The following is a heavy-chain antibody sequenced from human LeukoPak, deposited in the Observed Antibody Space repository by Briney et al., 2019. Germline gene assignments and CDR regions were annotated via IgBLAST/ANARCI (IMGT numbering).Heavy chain of an antibody. CDR2: IYYSGST. J-gene: IGHJ5*01. D-gene: IGHD3-16*01. CDR3: ARSASWGLFDS. CDR1: GGLISIGGHY. Sequence: SQTLSLTCTLSGGLISIGGHYWTWIRQHPWKGLEWIGYIYYSGSTYYNPPLKSRVTILVDTSRNQFSLKRSSVTAADTAVYYCARSASWGLFDSWGQGTRVSVSS. V-gene: IGHV4-31*03.